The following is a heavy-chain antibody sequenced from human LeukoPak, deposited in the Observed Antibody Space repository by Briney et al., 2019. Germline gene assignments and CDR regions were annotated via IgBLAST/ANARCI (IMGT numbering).Heavy chain of an antibody. D-gene: IGHD3-22*01. CDR3: ARQSYDSSGYPKYYFDY. V-gene: IGHV4-39*01. CDR1: GGSISSSSYY. J-gene: IGHJ4*02. Sequence: SETLSLTCTVSGGSISSSSYYWGWIRQPPGKGLEWIGSIYYSGSTYYNPSLKSRVTISVDTSKNQFSLKLSSVTAADTAVYYCARQSYDSSGYPKYYFDYWGQGTLVTVSS. CDR2: IYYSGST.